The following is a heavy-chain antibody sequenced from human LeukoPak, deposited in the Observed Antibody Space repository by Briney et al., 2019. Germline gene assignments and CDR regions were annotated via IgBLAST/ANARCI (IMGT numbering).Heavy chain of an antibody. V-gene: IGHV1-2*06. CDR3: ARASSSSSGLFGY. Sequence: ASVKVSRKASGYTFTGYYMHWVRQAPGQGLEWMGRINPNSGGTNYAQKFQGRVTMTRDTSISTAYMELSRLRSDDTAVYYCARASSSSSGLFGYWGQGTLVTVSS. D-gene: IGHD6-6*01. CDR2: INPNSGGT. CDR1: GYTFTGYY. J-gene: IGHJ4*02.